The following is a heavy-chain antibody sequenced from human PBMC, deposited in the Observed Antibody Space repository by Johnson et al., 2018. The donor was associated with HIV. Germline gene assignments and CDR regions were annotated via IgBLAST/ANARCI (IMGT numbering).Heavy chain of an antibody. CDR3: TTPGIYYVILTGYYKAVEGDDAFDI. J-gene: IGHJ3*02. V-gene: IGHV3-30*02. CDR2: IRYDESNE. CDR1: GFTFSNYG. Sequence: QVQLVESGGGVVQPGGSLRLSCAASGFTFSNYGMYWVRQAPGKGLEWVAFIRYDESNEYYADSVKGRFTISRDNSKNTLYLQMSGLRVEDTAVYYCTTPGIYYVILTGYYKAVEGDDAFDIWGQGTMVTVSS. D-gene: IGHD3-9*01.